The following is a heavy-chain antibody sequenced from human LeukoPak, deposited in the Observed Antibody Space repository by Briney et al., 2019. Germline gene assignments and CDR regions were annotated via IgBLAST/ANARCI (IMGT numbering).Heavy chain of an antibody. D-gene: IGHD6-19*01. Sequence: RGSLRLSCAASGFTFSSYAMSWVRQAPGKGLEWVSAISGSGGSTYYADSVKGRFTISRDNSKNTPYLQMNSLRAEDTAVYYCAKGGPQWLYFDYWGQGTMVTVSS. J-gene: IGHJ4*02. CDR2: ISGSGGST. CDR3: AKGGPQWLYFDY. CDR1: GFTFSSYA. V-gene: IGHV3-23*01.